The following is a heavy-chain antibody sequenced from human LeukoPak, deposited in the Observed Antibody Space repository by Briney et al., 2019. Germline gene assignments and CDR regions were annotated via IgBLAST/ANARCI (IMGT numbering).Heavy chain of an antibody. CDR1: GGSFTGYY. J-gene: IGHJ4*02. CDR3: ATEGAVTTSFDY. Sequence: SETLSHTCAVYGGSFTGYYWSWIRQPPGKGLEWIGEINHSGSTNYNPSLKSRVTISVDTSKNQFSLKLSSVTAADTAVYYCATEGAVTTSFDYWGQGTLVTVSS. V-gene: IGHV4-34*01. CDR2: INHSGST. D-gene: IGHD4-17*01.